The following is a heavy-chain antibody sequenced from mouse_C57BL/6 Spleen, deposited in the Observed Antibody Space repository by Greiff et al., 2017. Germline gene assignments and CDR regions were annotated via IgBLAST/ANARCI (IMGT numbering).Heavy chain of an antibody. J-gene: IGHJ4*01. V-gene: IGHV1-22*01. CDR3: ATLYYSNYDAMDY. Sequence: EVQLQQSGPELVKPGASVKMSCKASGYTFTDYNMHWVKQSHGKSLEWIGYINPNNGGTSYNQKFKGKATLTVNKSASTAYMELLSLTSEDSAVYYCATLYYSNYDAMDYWGQGTSVTVSS. D-gene: IGHD2-5*01. CDR2: INPNNGGT. CDR1: GYTFTDYN.